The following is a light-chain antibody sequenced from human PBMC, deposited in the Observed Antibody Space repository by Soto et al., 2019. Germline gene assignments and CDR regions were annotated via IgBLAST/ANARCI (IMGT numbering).Light chain of an antibody. V-gene: IGLV1-40*01. CDR3: QSSENGLSESV. J-gene: IGLJ1*01. CDR1: SSNIGADYD. CDR2: GNS. Sequence: QSVLTQPPSVSGAPGQGVTISCTGSSSNIGADYDVHWYQQLPGTPPKLLIFGNSNRPSGVPDRFSGSKSGTSASLTISGLQAEDEGDYYCQSSENGLSESVLGNGTKVT.